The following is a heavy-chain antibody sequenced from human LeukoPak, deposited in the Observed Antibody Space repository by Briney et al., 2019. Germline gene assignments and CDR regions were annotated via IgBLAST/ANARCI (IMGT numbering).Heavy chain of an antibody. Sequence: WASVKVSCKASGGTFSRYAISWVRQAPGQGLEWMGGYIPMFGTANYAQNFQNRVTITADESTSTFSMEVSSLRPEDTAVYFCAGASSKWEPSFWGQGTLVTVSS. D-gene: IGHD1-26*01. CDR1: GGTFSRYA. CDR3: AGASSKWEPSF. V-gene: IGHV1-69*13. CDR2: YIPMFGTA. J-gene: IGHJ4*02.